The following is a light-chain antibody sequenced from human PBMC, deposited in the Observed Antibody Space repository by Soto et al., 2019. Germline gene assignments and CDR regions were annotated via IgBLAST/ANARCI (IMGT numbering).Light chain of an antibody. CDR1: QSVSSN. CDR2: DAY. CDR3: QHRSNWPPT. Sequence: EIVMTQSPATLSVSPGERATLSCRASQSVSSNLAWYLQKPGQPPRLLIYDAYNRATGIPARFSGSGSGTDFTLTISSLETEDFATYYCQHRSNWPPTFGQGTRLEIK. J-gene: IGKJ5*01. V-gene: IGKV3-11*01.